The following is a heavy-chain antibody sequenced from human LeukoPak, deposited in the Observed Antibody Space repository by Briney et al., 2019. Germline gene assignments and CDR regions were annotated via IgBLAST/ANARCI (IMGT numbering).Heavy chain of an antibody. V-gene: IGHV3-23*01. D-gene: IGHD2-2*01. Sequence: AGGSLRLSCAASGFTFSSYAMSWVRQAPGKGLEWVSAISGSGGSTYYADSVKGRFTISRDNSKSTLYLQMNSLRAEDTAVYYCAKAGIVVVPAAHGMDVWGQGTTVTVSS. CDR3: AKAGIVVVPAAHGMDV. CDR1: GFTFSSYA. CDR2: ISGSGGST. J-gene: IGHJ6*02.